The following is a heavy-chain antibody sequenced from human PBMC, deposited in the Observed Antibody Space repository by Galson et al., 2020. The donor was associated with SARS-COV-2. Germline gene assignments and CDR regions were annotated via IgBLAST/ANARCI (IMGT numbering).Heavy chain of an antibody. CDR2: VNVGGNT. CDR3: ARGHRGVVPSPVLGLGPSNSYYYRDV. V-gene: IGHV4-34*01. J-gene: IGHJ6*03. Sequence: SETLSLTCAVYGGSFSGYSWTWIRLPPGKGLEWIGEVNVGGNTNYSPSLRSRVTISVDTSKNQFSLKLRSVTAADTALYYCARGHRGVVPSPVLGLGPSNSYYYRDVWARGTTVTVSS. D-gene: IGHD3-10*01. CDR1: GGSFSGYS.